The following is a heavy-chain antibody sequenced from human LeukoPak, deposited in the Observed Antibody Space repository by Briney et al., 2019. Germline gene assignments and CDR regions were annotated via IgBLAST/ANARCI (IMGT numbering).Heavy chain of an antibody. CDR1: GFTFSSYA. V-gene: IGHV3-30*03. D-gene: IGHD1-7*01. Sequence: GGSLRLSCAASGFTFSSYAMHWVRQAPGKGLEWVAVISYEGSNKYYADSVKGRFTISRDNSKNTLYLQMNSLRAEDTAVYYCARDWELTPDYWGRGTLVTVSS. CDR2: ISYEGSNK. J-gene: IGHJ4*02. CDR3: ARDWELTPDY.